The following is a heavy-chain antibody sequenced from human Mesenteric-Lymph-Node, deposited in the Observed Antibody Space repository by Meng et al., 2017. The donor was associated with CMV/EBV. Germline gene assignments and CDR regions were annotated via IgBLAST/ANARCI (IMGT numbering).Heavy chain of an antibody. CDR1: GFDFSSYS. D-gene: IGHD3-22*01. V-gene: IGHV3-7*01. CDR2: IKQDGSEK. J-gene: IGHJ6*02. CDR3: ARTARRSSDIISYYYYGMDV. Sequence: GESLKISCIASGFDFSSYSMNWVRQASGKGLEWVANIKQDGSEKYYVDSVKGRFTISRDNAKNSLYLQMNSLRVEDTAVYYCARTARRSSDIISYYYYGMDVWGQGTTVTVSS.